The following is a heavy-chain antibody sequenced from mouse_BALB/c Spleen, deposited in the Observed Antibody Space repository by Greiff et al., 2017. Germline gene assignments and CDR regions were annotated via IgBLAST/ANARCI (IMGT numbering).Heavy chain of an antibody. CDR3: ARSYYDYNYYAMDY. CDR1: GYTFTSYV. V-gene: IGHV1-14*01. Sequence: VQLQQSGPELVKPGASVKMSCKASGYTFTSYVMHWVKQKPGQGLEWIGYINPYNDGTKYNEKFKGKATLTSDKSSSTAYMELSSLTSEDSAVYYCARSYYDYNYYAMDYWGQGTSVTVSS. J-gene: IGHJ4*01. D-gene: IGHD2-4*01. CDR2: INPYNDGT.